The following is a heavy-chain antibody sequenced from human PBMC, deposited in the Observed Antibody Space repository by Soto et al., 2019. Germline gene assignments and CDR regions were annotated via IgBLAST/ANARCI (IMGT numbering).Heavy chain of an antibody. D-gene: IGHD4-17*01. CDR3: ARGGAYGDYAMDL. J-gene: IGHJ6*02. Sequence: QVQLQESGPGLVKPSGTLSLTCAVSGGSISSNNWWSWVRQPPGKGLELIGEIYHSGSTNYNPSLKSRVNISVDKSKNQFSRRRSSVTAADTAVYYCARGGAYGDYAMDLCCQATTVTFSS. CDR1: GGSISSNNW. CDR2: IYHSGST. V-gene: IGHV4-4*02.